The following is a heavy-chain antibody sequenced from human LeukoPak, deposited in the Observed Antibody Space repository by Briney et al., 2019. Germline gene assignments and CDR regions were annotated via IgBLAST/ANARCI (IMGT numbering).Heavy chain of an antibody. CDR3: ARVVAAVMNWFDP. CDR1: GGSLSSYY. Sequence: PSETISLTRTVSGGSLSSYYWSWIRHPSGKGLEWIGYIYYSGSTNYNPSLKSRVTISVDTSKNQFSRELSSVTAADTAVYYCARVVAAVMNWFDPWGQGTLVTVSS. CDR2: IYYSGST. J-gene: IGHJ5*02. V-gene: IGHV4-59*01. D-gene: IGHD6-13*01.